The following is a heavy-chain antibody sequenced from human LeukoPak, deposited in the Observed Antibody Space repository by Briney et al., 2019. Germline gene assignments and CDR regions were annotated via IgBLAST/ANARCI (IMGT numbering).Heavy chain of an antibody. V-gene: IGHV1-69*13. CDR1: GGTCISDA. J-gene: IGHJ4*02. CDR2: IIPIFGTA. Sequence: SVKVSCKASGGTCISDAISWVRQATGQGLEWMGRIIPIFGTANYAQKFQGRVTITADESTSTAYMELSSLRSEDTAVYYCARAPNYYDSSGYYYFFDYWGQGTLVTVSS. CDR3: ARAPNYYDSSGYYYFFDY. D-gene: IGHD3-22*01.